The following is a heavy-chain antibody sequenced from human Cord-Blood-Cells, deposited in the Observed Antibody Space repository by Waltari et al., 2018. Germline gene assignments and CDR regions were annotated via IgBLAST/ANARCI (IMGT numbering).Heavy chain of an antibody. D-gene: IGHD7-27*01. Sequence: VQSQVQLVQSGAEVKVSCKASGGTFSSYAISCVRQAPGQGLEWMGGIIPIFGTANYAQKFQGRVTITADESTSTAYMELSSLRSEDTAVYYCARGGTGDPEDAFDIWGQGTMVTVSS. J-gene: IGHJ3*02. V-gene: IGHV1-69*01. CDR1: GGTFSSYA. CDR3: ARGGTGDPEDAFDI. CDR2: IIPIFGTA.